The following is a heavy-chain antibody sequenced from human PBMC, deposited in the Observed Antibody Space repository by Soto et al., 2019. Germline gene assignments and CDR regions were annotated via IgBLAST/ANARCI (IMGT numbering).Heavy chain of an antibody. CDR1: GFTFSSYA. CDR2: ISGSGGSA. CDR3: AKTRGSRYYYGMDV. Sequence: GGSLRLSCAASGFTFSSYAMSWVRQAPGKGLEWVSAISGSGGSAYYADSVTGRFTISRDSSKNTLYLQMNSLRAEDTAVYYCAKTRGSRYYYGMDVWGQGTTVTVSS. J-gene: IGHJ6*02. V-gene: IGHV3-23*01. D-gene: IGHD5-12*01.